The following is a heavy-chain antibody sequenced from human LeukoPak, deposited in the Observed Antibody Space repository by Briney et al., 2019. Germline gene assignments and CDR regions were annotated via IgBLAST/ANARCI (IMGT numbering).Heavy chain of an antibody. CDR1: GYTFTGYY. V-gene: IGHV1-2*02. D-gene: IGHD2-2*01. J-gene: IGHJ4*02. CDR2: INPNRGGT. Sequence: ASVKVSCKASGYTFTGYYMHWVRQAPGQGLEWMGWINPNRGGTNYAQKFQGRVTMTRDTSISTAYMELSRLRSDDTAVYYCARELEGYCSSTSCYPFDYWGQGTLVTVSS. CDR3: ARELEGYCSSTSCYPFDY.